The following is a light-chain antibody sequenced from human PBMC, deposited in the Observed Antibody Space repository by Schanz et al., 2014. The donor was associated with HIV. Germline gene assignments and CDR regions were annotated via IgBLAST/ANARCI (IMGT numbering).Light chain of an antibody. CDR1: SSDVGGYNY. J-gene: IGLJ3*02. Sequence: QSALTQPASVSGSPGQSITISCTGTSSDVGGYNYVSWYQQYPGKPPKLMIYDGYKRPSGVPDRFSGSKSGNTASLSISGLQAEDEADYYCCSYAGSYFFWVFGGGTKLTVL. CDR3: CSYAGSYFFWV. V-gene: IGLV2-11*01. CDR2: DGY.